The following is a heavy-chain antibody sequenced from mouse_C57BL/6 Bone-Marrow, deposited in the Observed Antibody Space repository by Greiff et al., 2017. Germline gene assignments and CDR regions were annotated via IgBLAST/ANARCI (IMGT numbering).Heavy chain of an antibody. Sequence: VQLQQPGAELVKPGASVKLSCKASGYTFTSYWMQWVKQRPGQGLEWIGEIDPSDSYTNYNQKFKGKATLTVDTSSSTAYMQLSSLTSEDSAVYYCAREVYGSSRYCAMDYWGQGTSVTVSS. CDR2: IDPSDSYT. J-gene: IGHJ4*01. V-gene: IGHV1-50*01. CDR1: GYTFTSYW. D-gene: IGHD1-1*01. CDR3: AREVYGSSRYCAMDY.